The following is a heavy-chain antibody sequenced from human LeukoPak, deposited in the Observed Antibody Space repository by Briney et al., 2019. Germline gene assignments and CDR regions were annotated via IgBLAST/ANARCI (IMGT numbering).Heavy chain of an antibody. D-gene: IGHD6-6*01. CDR2: IYHSGST. Sequence: SETLSLTCAVSGYSISSGYYWGWIRQPPGKGPEWIGSIYHSGSTYYNPSLKSRVTISVDTSKNQFSLKLSSVTAADTAVYYCARKLESSSSLGHYYYMDVWGKGTTVTVSS. CDR1: GYSISSGYY. CDR3: ARKLESSSSLGHYYYMDV. J-gene: IGHJ6*03. V-gene: IGHV4-38-2*01.